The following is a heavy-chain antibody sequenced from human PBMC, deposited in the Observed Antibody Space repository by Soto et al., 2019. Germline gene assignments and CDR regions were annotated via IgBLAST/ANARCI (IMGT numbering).Heavy chain of an antibody. CDR1: GGSFSGYY. CDR2: INHSGST. J-gene: IGHJ4*02. Sequence: TSETLSLTCAVYGGSFSGYYWSWIRQPPGKGLEWIGEINHSGSTNYNPSLKSRVTISVDTSKNQFSLKLSSVTAADTAVYYCAGNFDILTGYYGLWGQGTLVTVPQ. CDR3: AGNFDILTGYYGL. D-gene: IGHD3-9*01. V-gene: IGHV4-34*01.